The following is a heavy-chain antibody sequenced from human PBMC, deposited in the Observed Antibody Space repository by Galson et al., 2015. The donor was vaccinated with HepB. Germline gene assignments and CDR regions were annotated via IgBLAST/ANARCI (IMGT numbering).Heavy chain of an antibody. CDR3: AAGVGDMNY. V-gene: IGHV3-7*03. CDR2: IKQDGSDK. D-gene: IGHD3-16*01. J-gene: IGHJ4*02. CDR1: GFTFSSNW. Sequence: SLRLSCAASGFTFSSNWMSWVRQAPGKGLEWVANIKQDGSDKYYVDSVKGRFIISRDNAKSSLYLQMNSLRAEDTAVYYCAAGVGDMNYWGRGTLVTVS.